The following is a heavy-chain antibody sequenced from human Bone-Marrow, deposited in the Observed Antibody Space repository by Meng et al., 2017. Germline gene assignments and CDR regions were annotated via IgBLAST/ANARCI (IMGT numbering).Heavy chain of an antibody. Sequence: GESLKISCVASGFSFTSYHMHWVRQAPGKGLEWVAVISYDGSNKYYADSVKGRFTISRDNSKNTLYLQMNSLRAEDTAVYYCAKNTNLEWLVPDPFDYWGQGTLVTVSS. CDR2: ISYDGSNK. V-gene: IGHV3-30*07. CDR1: GFSFTSYH. CDR3: AKNTNLEWLVPDPFDY. D-gene: IGHD6-19*01. J-gene: IGHJ4*02.